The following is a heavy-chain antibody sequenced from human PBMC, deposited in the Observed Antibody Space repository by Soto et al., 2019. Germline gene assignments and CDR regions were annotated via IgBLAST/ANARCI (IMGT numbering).Heavy chain of an antibody. Sequence: GGSLRLSCAASGFTFSSYAMYWVRQAPGKGLEWVSAISGSGGSAYYADSVKGRFTISRDSSKNTLYLQMNSLRAEDTAVYYCAKGNSWSPALVLDIWGQGTMVTV. CDR2: ISGSGGSA. CDR1: GFTFSSYA. J-gene: IGHJ3*02. D-gene: IGHD1-7*01. CDR3: AKGNSWSPALVLDI. V-gene: IGHV3-23*01.